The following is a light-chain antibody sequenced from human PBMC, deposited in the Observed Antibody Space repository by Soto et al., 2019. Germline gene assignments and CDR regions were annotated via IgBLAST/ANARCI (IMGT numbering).Light chain of an antibody. CDR2: EVS. CDR3: SSFTSSSTVV. J-gene: IGLJ2*01. CDR1: SSDVGGYNY. Sequence: QSALTQPASVSGSPGQSITISCTGTSSDVGGYNYVSWYQQHPGKAPKLTIYEVSNRPSGISNRFSGSKSGNTASLTISGLQAEDEADYYCSSFTSSSTVVFGGGTKPTVL. V-gene: IGLV2-14*01.